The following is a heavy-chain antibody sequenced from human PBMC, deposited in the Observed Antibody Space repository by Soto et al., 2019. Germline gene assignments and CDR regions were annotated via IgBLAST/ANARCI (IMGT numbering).Heavy chain of an antibody. CDR2: VSAYNGNT. CDR3: ARASRYYWNYMMY. J-gene: IGHJ4*02. Sequence: QVQLVQSGAEVNKPGASVKVSCKASGYTFSNDAITWLRQAPGQGLEWMGWVSAYNGNTNYAQKFKGRVTMTTDTATSTAYMEIRSLRYDDTAVYFCARASRYYWNYMMYWGQGTLVTVSS. CDR1: GYTFSNDA. V-gene: IGHV1-18*01. D-gene: IGHD1-7*01.